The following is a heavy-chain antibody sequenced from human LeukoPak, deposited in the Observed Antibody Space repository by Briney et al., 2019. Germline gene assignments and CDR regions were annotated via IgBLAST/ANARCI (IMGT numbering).Heavy chain of an antibody. CDR2: IFSSGIT. D-gene: IGHD2-2*03. CDR3: ARDIGYCSSTSCYPMFDY. Sequence: PSETLSLTCTVFGGSISSGSFYWSWIRQPAGTGLEWIGRIFSSGITNYNPSLKSRVTISVDTSKNQFSLKLSSVTAADTAVYYCARDIGYCSSTSCYPMFDYWGQGTLVTVSS. CDR1: GGSISSGSFY. J-gene: IGHJ4*02. V-gene: IGHV4-61*02.